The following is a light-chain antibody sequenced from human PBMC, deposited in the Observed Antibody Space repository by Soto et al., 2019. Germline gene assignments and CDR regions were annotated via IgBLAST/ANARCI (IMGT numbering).Light chain of an antibody. CDR1: QRLLHSNGNTF. Sequence: EIVMTQSPPSLTVTPGEPASISCRSSQRLLHSNGNTFLDWYLQKPGQSPQLLIYLGSNRASGVPDRVSGSEAGTDFTLKISSVEAEDVGVYYCVQALETPYTFGQGTKLEIK. J-gene: IGKJ2*01. CDR3: VQALETPYT. CDR2: LGS. V-gene: IGKV2-28*01.